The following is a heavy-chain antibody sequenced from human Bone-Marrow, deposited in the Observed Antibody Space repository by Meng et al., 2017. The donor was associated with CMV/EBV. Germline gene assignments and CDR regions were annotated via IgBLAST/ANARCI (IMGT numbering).Heavy chain of an antibody. CDR3: ATSPSMVRGVTRD. Sequence: GESLKISCAASGFTFSGFAMTWVRQAPGKGLEWVSYISSGGRNIYYADSVKGRFIVSRDNAKNSLYLQMNNLRAEDTAVYYCATSPSMVRGVTRDWGLGTLVTVSS. CDR1: GFTFSGFA. V-gene: IGHV3-48*03. D-gene: IGHD3-10*01. CDR2: ISSGGRNI. J-gene: IGHJ4*01.